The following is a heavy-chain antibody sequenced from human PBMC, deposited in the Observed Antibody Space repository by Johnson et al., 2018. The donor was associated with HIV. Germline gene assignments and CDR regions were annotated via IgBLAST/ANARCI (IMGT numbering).Heavy chain of an antibody. J-gene: IGHJ3*02. CDR1: GFTFSNAW. Sequence: VQLVESGGGLVKPGGSLRLSCAASGFTFSNAWMSWVRQAPGKGLEWVSGISGSGGSTYYADSVKGRFTISRDNSKNTLYVQMNSLRVEDTAVYYCAKDDSPSGAFDIWGQGTRVTVSS. CDR3: AKDDSPSGAFDI. V-gene: IGHV3-23*04. CDR2: ISGSGGST. D-gene: IGHD3-10*01.